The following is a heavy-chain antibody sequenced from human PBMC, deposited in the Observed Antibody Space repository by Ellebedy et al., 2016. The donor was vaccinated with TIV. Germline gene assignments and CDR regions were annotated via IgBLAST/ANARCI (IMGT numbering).Heavy chain of an antibody. D-gene: IGHD2-15*01. J-gene: IGHJ4*02. CDR3: ARYGEYYSGGSRYSDY. V-gene: IGHV4-4*02. CDR2: IYQSGST. CDR1: GGSISSSNW. Sequence: MPSETLSLTCAVSGGSISSSNWWCWVRQPPGKGWWWLGVIYQSGSTNYNPSLKSRVTISVDKSKNQFSRKLSSVTAADTAVYYCARYGEYYSGGSRYSDYWGQGTLVTVSS.